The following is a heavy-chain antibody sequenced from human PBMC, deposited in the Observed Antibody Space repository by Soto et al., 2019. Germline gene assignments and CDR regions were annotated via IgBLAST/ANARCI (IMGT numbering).Heavy chain of an antibody. D-gene: IGHD2-15*01. CDR1: GGSISSGGYY. J-gene: IGHJ3*01. V-gene: IGHV4-31*03. CDR3: ARDNPVARDAFDF. Sequence: SEILSLTCTVSGGSISSGGYYWGWIRQHPGKGLEWIGYIYYSGSTYYNPSLNSRVTISLDTSKNQFSLKLSSVTAADTAVYYCARDNPVARDAFDFWGQGTMVTVSS. CDR2: IYYSGST.